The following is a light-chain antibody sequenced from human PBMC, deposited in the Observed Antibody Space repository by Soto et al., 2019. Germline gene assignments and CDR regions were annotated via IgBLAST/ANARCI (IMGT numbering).Light chain of an antibody. CDR3: CSYAGSSPPYV. J-gene: IGLJ1*01. V-gene: IGLV2-23*02. CDR1: SSDVGSYNL. Sequence: QSVLTQPASVSGSPGQSITISCTGTSSDVGSYNLVSWYQQHPGKAPKLMIYEVSKRPSGVSNRFSGSKSGNTASLTISGLQAEDGAVFNCCSYAGSSPPYVFGTGTKATVL. CDR2: EVS.